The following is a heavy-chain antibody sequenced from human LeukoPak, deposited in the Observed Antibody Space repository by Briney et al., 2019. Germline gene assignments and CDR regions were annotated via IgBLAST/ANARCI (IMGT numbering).Heavy chain of an antibody. V-gene: IGHV3-21*01. J-gene: IGHJ6*03. D-gene: IGHD2-2*01. CDR3: ARVGSSSSYYYYYMDV. CDR1: GFTFRSYS. Sequence: GGTLRLSCAASGFTFRSYSMNWVRQAPGKGKERVSSISSSSSYIYYAESVKGRFTISRDNAKISLYLQMDSLRAEDTAVYYCARVGSSSSYYYYYMDVWGKGTTVTVSS. CDR2: ISSSSSYI.